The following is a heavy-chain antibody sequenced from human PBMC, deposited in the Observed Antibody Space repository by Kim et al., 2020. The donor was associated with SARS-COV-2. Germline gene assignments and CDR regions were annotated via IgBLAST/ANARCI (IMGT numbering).Heavy chain of an antibody. D-gene: IGHD3-10*01. J-gene: IGHJ4*02. CDR3: AKEGYGSGYFDY. Sequence: GKADHVKGRFTKSRDNAKNSLYLQMNSLRAEDTALYYCAKEGYGSGYFDYWGQGTLVTVSS. V-gene: IGHV3-9*01.